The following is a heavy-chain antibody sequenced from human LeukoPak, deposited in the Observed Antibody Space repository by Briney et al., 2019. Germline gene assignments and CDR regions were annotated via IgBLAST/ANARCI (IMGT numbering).Heavy chain of an antibody. D-gene: IGHD3-9*01. V-gene: IGHV4-34*01. CDR1: GGSFSGYY. CDR3: ASVGYDILTGYPIPGGTPPIDY. Sequence: PSETLSLTCAVYGGSFSGYYWSWIRQPPGKGLEWIGEINHSGSTNYNTSLKSRVTISVDTSKNQFSRKLSSVTAADTAVYYCASVGYDILTGYPIPGGTPPIDYWGQGTLVTVSS. CDR2: INHSGST. J-gene: IGHJ4*02.